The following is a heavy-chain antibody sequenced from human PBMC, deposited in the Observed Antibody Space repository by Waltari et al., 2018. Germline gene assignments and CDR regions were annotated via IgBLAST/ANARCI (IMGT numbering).Heavy chain of an antibody. D-gene: IGHD3-10*01. J-gene: IGHJ4*02. CDR2: ISSRGSAT. Sequence: EVQMLESGGGLVEHGGSLRLSFTTSGFNFTHYTMSWVRQTPTRGLEWVSYISSRGSATHYADSVRGRFTISRDSAKGSVYLQMNNLRADDAAMYYCARGRYGAGSYSDYDYWGQGTLVTVSS. CDR3: ARGRYGAGSYSDYDY. V-gene: IGHV3-48*01. CDR1: GFNFTHYT.